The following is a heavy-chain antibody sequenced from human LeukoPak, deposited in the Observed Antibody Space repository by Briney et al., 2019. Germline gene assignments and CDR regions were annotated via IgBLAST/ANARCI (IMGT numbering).Heavy chain of an antibody. V-gene: IGHV4-59*12. CDR2: IYYTGST. CDR3: ARRKYDILTGGSFFDY. Sequence: PSETLSLTCTVSGGPFSSFYWSWIRQPPGKGLEWIGYIYYTGSTNYNPSLKSRVTISLDTSKNQFSLKLSSVTAADTAVYYCARRKYDILTGGSFFDYWGQGTLVTVSS. CDR1: GGPFSSFY. J-gene: IGHJ4*02. D-gene: IGHD3-9*01.